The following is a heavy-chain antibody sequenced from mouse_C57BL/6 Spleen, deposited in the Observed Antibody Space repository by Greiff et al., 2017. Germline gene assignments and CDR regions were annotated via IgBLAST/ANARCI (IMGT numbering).Heavy chain of an antibody. J-gene: IGHJ2*01. Sequence: VQGVESGPELVKPGASVKISCKASGYTFTDYYINWVKQRPGQGLEWIGWIYPGSGNTKYNEKFKGKATLTVDTSSSTAYMQLSSLTSEDSAVYFCARGDDYVYFDYWGQGTTLTVSS. CDR2: IYPGSGNT. V-gene: IGHV1-84*01. CDR1: GYTFTDYY. D-gene: IGHD2-4*01. CDR3: ARGDDYVYFDY.